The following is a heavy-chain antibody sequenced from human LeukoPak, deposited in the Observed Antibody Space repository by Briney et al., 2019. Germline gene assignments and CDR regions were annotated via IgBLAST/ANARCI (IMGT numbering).Heavy chain of an antibody. CDR2: IYHSGST. D-gene: IGHD6-19*01. J-gene: IGHJ3*02. CDR3: AMVHDSSGWDNSQFWDAFDI. CDR1: GYYISSGYY. Sequence: SETLSLICAVSGYYISSGYYWLCIRHPPGKGLECIRSIYHSGSTYYHPSLKRRVTLSVDTSKNQYSLKLSSVTAADTAVYYCAMVHDSSGWDNSQFWDAFDIWGQGTMVTVSS. V-gene: IGHV4-38-2*01.